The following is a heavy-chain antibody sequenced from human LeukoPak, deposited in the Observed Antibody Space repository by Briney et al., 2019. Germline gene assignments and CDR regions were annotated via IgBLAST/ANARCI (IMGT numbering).Heavy chain of an antibody. Sequence: ASVKVSCKASGGTFSSYAISWVRQAPGQGLEWMGGIIPIFGTANYAQKFQGRVTITTDESTSTAYMELSSLRSEDTAVYYCARTPITMVRGAPFDYWGQGTLVTVSS. D-gene: IGHD3-10*01. CDR2: IIPIFGTA. J-gene: IGHJ4*02. V-gene: IGHV1-69*05. CDR3: ARTPITMVRGAPFDY. CDR1: GGTFSSYA.